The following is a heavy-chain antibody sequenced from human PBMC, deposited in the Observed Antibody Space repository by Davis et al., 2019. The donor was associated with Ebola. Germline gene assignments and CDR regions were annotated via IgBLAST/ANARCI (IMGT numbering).Heavy chain of an antibody. CDR2: ISSSGSTI. V-gene: IGHV3-11*01. D-gene: IGHD2-15*01. CDR3: ARVSSDYGMDV. Sequence: GESLKISCAASGFTFSSYWMSWIRQAPGKGLEWVSYISSSGSTIYYADSVKGRFTISRDNAKNSLYLQMNSLRAEDTAVYYCARVSSDYGMDVWGKGTTVTVSS. J-gene: IGHJ6*04. CDR1: GFTFSSYW.